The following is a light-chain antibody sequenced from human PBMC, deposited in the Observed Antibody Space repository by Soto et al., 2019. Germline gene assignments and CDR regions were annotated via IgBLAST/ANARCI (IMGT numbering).Light chain of an antibody. V-gene: IGLV2-14*03. CDR1: SSDIGAYNH. CDR3: SSYSSTITRV. Sequence: QSVLTQPDSVSGSPGQSITISCIGTSSDIGAYNHASWYQQHPGKAPKLIIYDVSNRPSGVSNRFSGSKSGYTAPLTISGLQAEDEADYYCSSYSSTITRVFGTGTKVTVL. J-gene: IGLJ1*01. CDR2: DVS.